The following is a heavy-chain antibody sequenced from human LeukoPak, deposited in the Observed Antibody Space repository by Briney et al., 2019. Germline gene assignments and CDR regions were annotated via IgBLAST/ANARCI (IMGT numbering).Heavy chain of an antibody. Sequence: SVKVSCKASGGTFSSYAISWVRQAPGQGLEWMGGIIPIFGTANYAQKFQGRVTITADESTSTVYMELSSLRPEDTAVYYCAREHNYDSSGYYYFWGQGTLVTVSS. V-gene: IGHV1-69*13. CDR1: GGTFSSYA. J-gene: IGHJ4*02. D-gene: IGHD3-22*01. CDR3: AREHNYDSSGYYYF. CDR2: IIPIFGTA.